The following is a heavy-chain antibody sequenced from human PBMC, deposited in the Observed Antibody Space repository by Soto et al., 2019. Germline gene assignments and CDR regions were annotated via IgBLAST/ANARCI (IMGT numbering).Heavy chain of an antibody. Sequence: SQTLSLTCAISGDSVSSNSAAWNWIRQSPSRGLEWLGRTDYRSKWYNDYAVSVKSRIAINPDTSKNQFSLQLNSVTPEDTAVYYCAREPPITIFGVVAADYGMDVWGQGTTVTVSS. J-gene: IGHJ6*02. CDR1: GDSVSSNSAA. CDR3: AREPPITIFGVVAADYGMDV. V-gene: IGHV6-1*01. CDR2: TDYRSKWYN. D-gene: IGHD3-3*01.